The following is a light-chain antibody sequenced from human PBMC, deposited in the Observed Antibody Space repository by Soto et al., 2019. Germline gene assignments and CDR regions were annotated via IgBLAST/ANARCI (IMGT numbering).Light chain of an antibody. Sequence: QSALTQPPSASGSPGQSVTIPCAGTSTDVGEYNYVSWYQQHPGKVPKLIIFEVNKRPSGVPDRFSGSKSGDTASLTVSGLQAEDEADYYCSSFVGAPVIVGRGTKLTVL. CDR2: EVN. J-gene: IGLJ2*01. V-gene: IGLV2-8*01. CDR1: STDVGEYNY. CDR3: SSFVGAPVI.